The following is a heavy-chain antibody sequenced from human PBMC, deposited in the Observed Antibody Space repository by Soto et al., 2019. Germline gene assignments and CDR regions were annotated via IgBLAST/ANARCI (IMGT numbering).Heavy chain of an antibody. CDR3: ARPLRDRNYCYGMAV. CDR1: GGTFSKYA. D-gene: IGHD3-22*01. J-gene: IGHJ6*02. Sequence: QVQLVQSGAEMQQPGASVRVSCKASGGTFSKYAFSWVRQAPGQGLEGLGGTIPMFGTPNYAQKFQGRVAISADASTATVYMELSSVSSEDTAVYFCARPLRDRNYCYGMAVWGQGTTVTVYS. CDR2: TIPMFGTP. V-gene: IGHV1-69*01.